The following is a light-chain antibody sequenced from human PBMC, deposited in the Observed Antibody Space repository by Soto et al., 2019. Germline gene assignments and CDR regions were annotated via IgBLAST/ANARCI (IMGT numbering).Light chain of an antibody. J-gene: IGKJ5*01. CDR1: QDISSS. Sequence: DIQMTQSPSSVSASVGDRVIINCRASQDISSSLAWYQQKPGKAPKLLIYYASTLQSGVPSRFSGSGSGTDFTLSINDLQPEDFGTYYCQQANSLSITFGQGTRLEIK. CDR3: QQANSLSIT. V-gene: IGKV1-12*01. CDR2: YAS.